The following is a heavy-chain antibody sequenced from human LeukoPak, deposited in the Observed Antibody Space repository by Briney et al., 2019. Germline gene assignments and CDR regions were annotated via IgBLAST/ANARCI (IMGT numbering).Heavy chain of an antibody. Sequence: ASVKVSCKASGGTFSSYAISWVRQAPGQGLEWMGGIIPIFGTANYAQKFQGRVTITADESTSTAYMELSSLRSEDTAVYYCARDNSVGDNAWWFDPWGQGTLVIVSS. D-gene: IGHD1-26*01. CDR1: GGTFSSYA. CDR3: ARDNSVGDNAWWFDP. CDR2: IIPIFGTA. V-gene: IGHV1-69*01. J-gene: IGHJ5*02.